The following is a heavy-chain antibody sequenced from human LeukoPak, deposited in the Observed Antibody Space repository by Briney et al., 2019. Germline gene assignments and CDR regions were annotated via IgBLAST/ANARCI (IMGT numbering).Heavy chain of an antibody. V-gene: IGHV5-10-1*01. CDR3: ARHPNRGFLGGADT. D-gene: IGHD3-16*01. CDR2: FDPRDSYV. J-gene: IGHJ5*02. CDR1: GDDFTNYW. Sequence: GESLQIFCNVSGDDFTNYWISWGRQKPGQRLEWMGRFDPRDSYVSYNPSFQDFLFISGVHATNTAYPQWSSLKAPDTAMYFCARHPNRGFLGGADTWGQGALVIVSS.